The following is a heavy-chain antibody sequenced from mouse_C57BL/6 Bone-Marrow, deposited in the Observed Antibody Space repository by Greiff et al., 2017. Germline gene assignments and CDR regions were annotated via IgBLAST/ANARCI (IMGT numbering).Heavy chain of an antibody. V-gene: IGHV1-69*01. Sequence: QVQLQQPGAELVMPGASVKLSCKASGYTFTSYWMHWVKQRPGQGLEWIGEIDPSDSYTNYNQTFKGKSTLTVDKSSSTAYMQLSSLTSEDSAVXYCARGGYGNPFAYWGQGTLVTVSA. CDR2: IDPSDSYT. CDR1: GYTFTSYW. CDR3: ARGGYGNPFAY. D-gene: IGHD2-1*01. J-gene: IGHJ3*01.